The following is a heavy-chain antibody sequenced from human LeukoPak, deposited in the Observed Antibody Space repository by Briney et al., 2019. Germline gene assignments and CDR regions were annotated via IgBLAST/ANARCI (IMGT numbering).Heavy chain of an antibody. Sequence: GASVKVSCKASGYSFTSHGISWVRQAPGHGLEWMGWISGYSGNTNYAQKFQGRVTMTTDASTRTAHMEVRGLRSDDTAVYYCARGGWTTGMDYWGPGTLVTVSS. J-gene: IGHJ4*02. CDR1: GYSFTSHG. CDR3: ARGGWTTGMDY. V-gene: IGHV1-18*01. CDR2: ISGYSGNT. D-gene: IGHD1-14*01.